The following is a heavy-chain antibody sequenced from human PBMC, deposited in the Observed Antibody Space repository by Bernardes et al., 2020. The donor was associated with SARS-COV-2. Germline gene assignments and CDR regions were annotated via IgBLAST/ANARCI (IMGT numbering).Heavy chain of an antibody. J-gene: IGHJ6*02. CDR2: ISAYNGNT. CDR3: ARSPPGVGRISIFGVFIGPDSYHYMDV. Sequence: ASVKVSCRASGYMFKMYGITWVRQAPGQGLEWVGWISAYNGNTNSAQILQGRVTMTTDISTSTAYMELRDLRSDDTAIYYCARSPPGVGRISIFGVFIGPDSYHYMDVWGQGTTVTVSS. D-gene: IGHD3-3*01. CDR1: GYMFKMYG. V-gene: IGHV1-18*04.